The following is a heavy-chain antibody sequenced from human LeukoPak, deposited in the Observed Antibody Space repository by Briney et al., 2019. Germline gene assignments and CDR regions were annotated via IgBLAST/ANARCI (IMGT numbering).Heavy chain of an antibody. Sequence: GGSLRLSCAASGISFSDYYMSWVREAPGKGLEWVAFIRYDGSNKYYADSVKGRFTISRDNSKNTLYLQMNSLRAEDTAVYYCAKDLYSSGHYDSSGYYSRYFDYWGQGTLVTVSS. CDR1: GISFSDYY. CDR3: AKDLYSSGHYDSSGYYSRYFDY. J-gene: IGHJ4*02. CDR2: IRYDGSNK. V-gene: IGHV3-30*02. D-gene: IGHD3-22*01.